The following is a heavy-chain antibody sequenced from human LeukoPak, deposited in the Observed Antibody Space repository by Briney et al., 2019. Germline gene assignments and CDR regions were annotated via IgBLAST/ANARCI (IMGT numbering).Heavy chain of an antibody. D-gene: IGHD2-21*02. Sequence: SVKVSCKASGGTFSSTTINWVRQAPGQGLEWMGGITPIFRTPNYAQKFRGRVTITAVESMSTAYMELSSLRSEDTAVYYCARGWLAETTVVTPYNYWGQGTLVTVSS. CDR2: ITPIFRTP. J-gene: IGHJ4*02. CDR3: ARGWLAETTVVTPYNY. CDR1: GGTFSSTT. V-gene: IGHV1-69*01.